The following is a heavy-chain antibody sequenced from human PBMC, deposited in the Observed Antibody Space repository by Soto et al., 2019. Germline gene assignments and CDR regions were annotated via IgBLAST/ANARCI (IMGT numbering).Heavy chain of an antibody. D-gene: IGHD1-1*01. V-gene: IGHV1-69*12. CDR2: IIPIFGTA. CDR3: ARARLENYAQPKYFDY. Sequence: QVQLVQSGAEVKKPGSSVKVSCKASGGTFSSYAISWVRQAPGQGLEWMGGIIPIFGTANYAQKFQGRVTSTADESTSTAYMELSSRTSEDTAVYYCARARLENYAQPKYFDYWGQGTLVTVSS. CDR1: GGTFSSYA. J-gene: IGHJ4*02.